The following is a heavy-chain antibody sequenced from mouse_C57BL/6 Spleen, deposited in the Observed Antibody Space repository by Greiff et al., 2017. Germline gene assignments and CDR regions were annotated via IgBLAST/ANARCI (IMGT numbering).Heavy chain of an antibody. Sequence: ESGPGLVKPSQSLSLTCSVTGYSITSGYYWNWIRQFPGNKLEWMGYISYDGSNNYNPSLKNRISITRDTSKNQFFLKLNSVTTEDTATYYCARALANWDEGYFDVWGTGTTVTVSS. CDR2: ISYDGSN. CDR1: GYSITSGYY. D-gene: IGHD4-1*01. CDR3: ARALANWDEGYFDV. J-gene: IGHJ1*03. V-gene: IGHV3-6*01.